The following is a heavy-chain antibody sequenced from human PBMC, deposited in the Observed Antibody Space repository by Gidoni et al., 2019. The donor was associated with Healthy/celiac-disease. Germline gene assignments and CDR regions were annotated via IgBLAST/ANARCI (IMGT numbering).Heavy chain of an antibody. J-gene: IGHJ2*01. Sequence: QLQLQESCPGLVKPSVTLSLTCTVCGGSIRSSSSYLGWIRQPPGKGLEWIGSIYYSGSTYYNPSLKSRVTISVDTSKNQFSLKLSSVTAADTAVYYCARPSHGSYYDSSGYWALFDLWGRGTLVTVSS. V-gene: IGHV4-39*01. CDR3: ARPSHGSYYDSSGYWALFDL. CDR2: IYYSGST. CDR1: GGSIRSSSSY. D-gene: IGHD3-22*01.